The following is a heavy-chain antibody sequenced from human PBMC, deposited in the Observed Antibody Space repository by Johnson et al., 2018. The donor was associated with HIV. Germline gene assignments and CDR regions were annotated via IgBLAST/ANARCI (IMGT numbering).Heavy chain of an antibody. CDR3: ARVSSEDAFDI. V-gene: IGHV3-11*04. CDR2: ISSRGNTI. Sequence: QVQVVESGGGVVRPGGSLRLRCEASGLSYGDFDMWWVRQAPGKGLEWVSYISSRGNTIYSADSVKGRFPIFRAIAKTLLYLQMNSLRAEDTAVYYCARVSSEDAFDIWGQGTMVTVSS. CDR1: GLSYGDFD. J-gene: IGHJ3*02.